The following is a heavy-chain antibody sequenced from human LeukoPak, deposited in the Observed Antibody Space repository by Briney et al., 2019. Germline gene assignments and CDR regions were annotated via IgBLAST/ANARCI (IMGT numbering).Heavy chain of an antibody. CDR2: IYPDDSNT. J-gene: IGHJ4*02. Sequence: GESLKISCKGSGYSFTSYWIGWVRQMPGKGLEWMGIIYPDDSNTRYSLSFQGQVTISADKSISTAYLQWSSLKASDTAMYYCARLPMYYDFWSGYWFDYWGQGTLVTVSS. V-gene: IGHV5-51*01. D-gene: IGHD3-3*01. CDR3: ARLPMYYDFWSGYWFDY. CDR1: GYSFTSYW.